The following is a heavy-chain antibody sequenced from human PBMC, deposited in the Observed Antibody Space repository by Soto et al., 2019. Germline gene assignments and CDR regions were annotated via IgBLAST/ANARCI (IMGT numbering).Heavy chain of an antibody. CDR2: IYYSGST. CDR3: ARRRAEAAAGFLDY. J-gene: IGHJ4*02. Sequence: SETLSLTCTVSGASVSSGDYYWNWIRQPPGKGLEWIGYIYYSGSTYYNPSLKSRVTISVDTSKNQFSLKLSSVTAADTAVYYCARRRAEAAAGFLDYWGQGTLVTVSS. CDR1: GASVSSGDYY. D-gene: IGHD6-13*01. V-gene: IGHV4-30-4*01.